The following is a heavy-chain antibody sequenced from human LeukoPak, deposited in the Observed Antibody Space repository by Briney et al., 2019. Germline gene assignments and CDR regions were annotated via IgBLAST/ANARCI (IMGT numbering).Heavy chain of an antibody. CDR3: AKVISGSGSQ. Sequence: PGGSLRLSCAASGFTFSTYGMHWVRQAPGRGLEWVAVISYDGSKIYYADSVKGRFTISRDNSKNTLYLQMNSLRAEDTAVYYCAKVISGSGSQWGQGTLVTVSS. D-gene: IGHD3-10*01. J-gene: IGHJ4*02. V-gene: IGHV3-30*18. CDR2: ISYDGSKI. CDR1: GFTFSTYG.